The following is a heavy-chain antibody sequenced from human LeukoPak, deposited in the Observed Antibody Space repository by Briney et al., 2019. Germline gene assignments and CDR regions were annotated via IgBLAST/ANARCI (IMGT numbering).Heavy chain of an antibody. CDR2: VTSGGSST. D-gene: IGHD1-14*01. Sequence: GGCLRLSCAASGFTFSNYWMHWVRQAPGKGLVWVSRVTSGGSSTNSMDSVKGRFTISRDNAKNTLYLQMNRLRAEDTAVYYCARQPDYWGQGT. CDR3: ARQPDY. CDR1: GFTFSNYW. V-gene: IGHV3-74*01. J-gene: IGHJ4*02.